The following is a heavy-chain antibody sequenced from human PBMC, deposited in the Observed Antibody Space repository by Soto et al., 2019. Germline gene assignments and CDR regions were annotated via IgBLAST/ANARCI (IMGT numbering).Heavy chain of an antibody. CDR2: IIPIFGTA. V-gene: IGHV1-69*13. CDR1: GGTFSSYA. CDR3: ASPPGYYYDSSGYLRVPYYFDY. Sequence: SVKVSCKASGGTFSSYAISWVRQAPGQGLEWMGGIIPIFGTANYAQKFQGRVTITADESTSTAYMELSSMRSEDTAVYYCASPPGYYYDSSGYLRVPYYFDYWGQGTLVTVSS. D-gene: IGHD3-22*01. J-gene: IGHJ4*02.